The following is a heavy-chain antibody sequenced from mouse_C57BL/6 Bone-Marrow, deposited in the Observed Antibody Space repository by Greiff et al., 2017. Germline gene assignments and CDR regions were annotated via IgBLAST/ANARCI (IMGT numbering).Heavy chain of an antibody. D-gene: IGHD1-1*01. J-gene: IGHJ3*01. Sequence: QVTLKESGPGILQPSPTLSLTCSFSGFSLSTFGMGVGWIRQPSGKGLEWLAHIWWDDDKYYNPALKSRLTISKDTSKNQVFLKIANVDTADTATYYCARIRIYYYGPYQGFAYWGQGILVTVSA. CDR1: GFSLSTFGMG. CDR3: ARIRIYYYGPYQGFAY. V-gene: IGHV8-8*01. CDR2: IWWDDDK.